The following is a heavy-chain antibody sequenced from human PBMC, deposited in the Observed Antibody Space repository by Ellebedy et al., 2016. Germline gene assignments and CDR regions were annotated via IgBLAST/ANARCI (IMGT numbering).Heavy chain of an antibody. CDR2: FTHDGNI. CDR3: ARESLVGGDYYPDI. CDR1: GESFSGYY. Sequence: SETLSLXCTVYGESFSGYYWSWIRQPPGKGLEWIGEFTHDGNINYNTSLKSRVTISVDTSKNQFSLKLTSVTAADTAVYYCARESLVGGDYYPDIWGQGTMVIVSS. J-gene: IGHJ3*02. D-gene: IGHD3-22*01. V-gene: IGHV4-34*01.